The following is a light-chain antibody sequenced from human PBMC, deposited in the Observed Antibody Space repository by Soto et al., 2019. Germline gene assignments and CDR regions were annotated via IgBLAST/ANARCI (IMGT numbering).Light chain of an antibody. J-gene: IGKJ1*01. Sequence: EIVMTQSPATLSVSPGERGTLSCRASQSVSSNLAWYQQKPGQAPRLLIYGASTRATGIPARFSGSGSGTEFTLTISSLQSEDFAVYYCQQYNNWPRTFGPGTKVEIK. V-gene: IGKV3-15*01. CDR2: GAS. CDR3: QQYNNWPRT. CDR1: QSVSSN.